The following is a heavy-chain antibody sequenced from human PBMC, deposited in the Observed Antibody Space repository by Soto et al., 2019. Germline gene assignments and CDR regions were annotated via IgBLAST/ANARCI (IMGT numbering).Heavy chain of an antibody. Sequence: SVKVSCKASGFPFTSSAFQWVRQARGQRLEWIGWIAVGSGYTNYAQRFQDRVTLTRDMSTATPYMELSRLTSEDTAIYYCAADATAWQQMVPSDYWGQGTLVTVSS. CDR3: AADATAWQQMVPSDY. CDR1: GFPFTSSA. V-gene: IGHV1-58*01. J-gene: IGHJ4*02. D-gene: IGHD2-8*01. CDR2: IAVGSGYT.